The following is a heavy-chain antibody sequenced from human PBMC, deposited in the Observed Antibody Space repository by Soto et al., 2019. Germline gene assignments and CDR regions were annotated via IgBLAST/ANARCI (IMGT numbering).Heavy chain of an antibody. CDR1: GFTFSSYA. CDR3: AKRVVYSSSWYGVDP. CDR2: ISGSGGST. D-gene: IGHD6-13*01. V-gene: IGHV3-23*01. J-gene: IGHJ5*02. Sequence: EVQLLESGGGLVQPGGSLRLSCAASGFTFSSYAMSWVRQAPGKGLEWVSAISGSGGSTYYADSVKGRFTISRDNSKNTLYLQMNRLRAEDTAVYYCAKRVVYSSSWYGVDPWGQGTLVTVSS.